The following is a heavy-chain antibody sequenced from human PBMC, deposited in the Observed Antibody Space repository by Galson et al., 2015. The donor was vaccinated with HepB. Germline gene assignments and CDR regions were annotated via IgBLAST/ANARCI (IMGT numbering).Heavy chain of an antibody. J-gene: IGHJ6*02. CDR1: GFSLSTSGMC. Sequence: PALVKPTQTLTLTCTFSGFSLSTSGMCVSWIRQPPGKALEWLALIDWDDDKYYSTSLKTKLTISKDTSKNQVVLTMTNMDPVDTATYYCARIPVGATDYYYGMDVWGQGTTVTVSS. CDR3: ARIPVGATDYYYGMDV. CDR2: IDWDDDK. V-gene: IGHV2-70*01. D-gene: IGHD1-26*01.